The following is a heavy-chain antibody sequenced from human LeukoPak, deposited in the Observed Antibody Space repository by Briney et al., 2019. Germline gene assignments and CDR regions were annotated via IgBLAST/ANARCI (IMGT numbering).Heavy chain of an antibody. CDR2: IIPIFSSS. V-gene: IGHV1-69*13. CDR1: GYTFTSYD. J-gene: IGHJ5*02. D-gene: IGHD5-18*01. Sequence: SVKVSCKASGYTFTSYDINWVRQAPGQGLEWMGGIIPIFSSSNYAQKFQGRVTITADESTTTAYMELSSLRSEDTAVYYCARVTHTELSTWFDPWGQGTLVTVSS. CDR3: ARVTHTELSTWFDP.